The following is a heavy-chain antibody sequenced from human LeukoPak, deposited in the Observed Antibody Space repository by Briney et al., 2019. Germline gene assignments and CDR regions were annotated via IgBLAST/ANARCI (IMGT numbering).Heavy chain of an antibody. CDR1: GYTFTGYY. D-gene: IGHD2-2*01. CDR2: INPNSGGT. Sequence: ASVKVSCKASGYTFTGYYMHWVRQAPGQGLEWMGWINPNSGGTNYAQKFQGRVTMTRDTSISTAYMELSRLRSDDTAVYYCASFDCSSTSCYVGWFDPWGQGTLVTVSS. CDR3: ASFDCSSTSCYVGWFDP. V-gene: IGHV1-2*02. J-gene: IGHJ5*02.